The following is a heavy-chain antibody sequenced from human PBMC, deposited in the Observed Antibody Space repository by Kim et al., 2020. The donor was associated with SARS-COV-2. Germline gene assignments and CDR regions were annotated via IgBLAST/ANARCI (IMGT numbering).Heavy chain of an antibody. Sequence: ASVKVSCKASGYTFTGYYMHWVRQAPGQGLEWMGWINPNSGGTNYAQKFQGRVTMTRDTSISTAYMELSRLRSDDTAVYYCARGEGDCSSTSCWYYYYGMEVWGQGTTVTVSS. J-gene: IGHJ6*02. V-gene: IGHV1-2*02. CDR1: GYTFTGYY. CDR3: ARGEGDCSSTSCWYYYYGMEV. CDR2: INPNSGGT. D-gene: IGHD2-2*01.